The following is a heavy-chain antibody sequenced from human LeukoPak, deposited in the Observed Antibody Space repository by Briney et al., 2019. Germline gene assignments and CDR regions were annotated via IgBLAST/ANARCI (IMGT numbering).Heavy chain of an antibody. Sequence: ASVKVSCKASGYTFTSYDIHWVRQATGQGLEWMGWMNPNSGNTGYAQKFQDRVTMTRNTSISTAYMELSSLRSEDTAVYYCASRMDYGGGGTKESWFDPWGQGTLVTVSS. V-gene: IGHV1-8*01. D-gene: IGHD4/OR15-4a*01. CDR2: MNPNSGNT. CDR1: GYTFTSYD. J-gene: IGHJ5*02. CDR3: ASRMDYGGGGTKESWFDP.